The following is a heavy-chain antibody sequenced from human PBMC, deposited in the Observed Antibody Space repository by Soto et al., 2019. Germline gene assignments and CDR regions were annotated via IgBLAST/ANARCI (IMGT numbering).Heavy chain of an antibody. CDR3: PKSNLYCDRANCYVFDY. D-gene: IGHD2-2*01. CDR1: GFTFSNYA. J-gene: IGHJ4*02. Sequence: EVQLLESGGDLVQPGGSLRLSCAASGFTFSNYAMSWVRQAPGKGLEWVSSISGRGGSTYADSVKGRFAISRDNSKNTLYRQMSSLIAEYTAMYYCPKSNLYCDRANCYVFDYWGQGTLVTVSS. CDR2: ISGRGGST. V-gene: IGHV3-23*01.